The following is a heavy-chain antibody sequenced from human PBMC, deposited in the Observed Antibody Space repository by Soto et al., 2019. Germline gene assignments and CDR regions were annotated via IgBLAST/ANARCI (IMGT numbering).Heavy chain of an antibody. V-gene: IGHV3-30*18. CDR2: ISEDGSNK. Sequence: LILASAASGFSFSSLGMHWFFLAPGKRLEWVAVISEDGSNKYYADSVKGRFTISRDNSKNTLYLQMNSLRTEASAVYFCAKDQGLMEYYACWSGSSPGGYFDSWGQGTLVTVSS. J-gene: IGHJ4*02. D-gene: IGHD3-3*01. CDR1: GFSFSSLG. CDR3: AKDQGLMEYYACWSGSSPGGYFDS.